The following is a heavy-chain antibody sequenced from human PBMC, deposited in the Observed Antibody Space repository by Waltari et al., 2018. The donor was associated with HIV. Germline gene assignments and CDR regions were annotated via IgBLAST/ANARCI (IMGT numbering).Heavy chain of an antibody. D-gene: IGHD5-18*01. V-gene: IGHV1-18*01. CDR2: ISAYNGNT. CDR3: ARVPNRIQLGNWFDP. Sequence: QVQLVQSGAEVKKPGASVKVSCKASGYTFTSYGISWVRQAPGQGLEWMGWISAYNGNTTYAQKLQGRVTMTTDTATGTAYMELRSLRSDATAVYYCARVPNRIQLGNWFDPWGQGTLVTVSS. J-gene: IGHJ5*02. CDR1: GYTFTSYG.